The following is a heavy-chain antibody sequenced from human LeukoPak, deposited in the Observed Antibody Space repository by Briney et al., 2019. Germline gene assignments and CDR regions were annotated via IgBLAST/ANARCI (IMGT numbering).Heavy chain of an antibody. CDR1: GGSFSGYY. CDR3: ARVASRIGDFWSGYPYYYYMDV. D-gene: IGHD3-3*01. V-gene: IGHV4-34*01. J-gene: IGHJ6*03. CDR2: INHSGST. Sequence: SETLSLTCAVYGGSFSGYYWSWIRQPPGKGLEWIGEINHSGSTNYNPSLKSRVTISVDTSNNQFSLKLSSVTAADTAVYYCARVASRIGDFWSGYPYYYYMDVWGKGTTVTVSS.